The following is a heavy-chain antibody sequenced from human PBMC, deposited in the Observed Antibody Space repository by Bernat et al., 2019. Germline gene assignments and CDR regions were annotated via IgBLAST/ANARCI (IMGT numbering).Heavy chain of an antibody. D-gene: IGHD3-10*01. CDR1: GGSISSDGYY. Sequence: QVQLQESGPGLVKPSQTLSLTCTVSGGSISSDGYYWSWIRQHPGKGLEWIGYIYYSGSTYYNPSLESRVTISVDTSKRQFSLRLSSVTAADTAVYYCAGDHIRMVRGQLGYWGQGTLVTVSS. CDR3: AGDHIRMVRGQLGY. V-gene: IGHV4-31*03. CDR2: IYYSGST. J-gene: IGHJ4*02.